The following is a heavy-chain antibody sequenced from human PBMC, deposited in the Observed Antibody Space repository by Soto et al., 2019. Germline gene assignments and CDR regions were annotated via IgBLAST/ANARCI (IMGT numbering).Heavy chain of an antibody. CDR1: GFTFSTYW. J-gene: IGHJ4*02. Sequence: EGQLVESGGGLVQPGGSLRLSCAASGFTFSTYWMHWVRQAPGKGLVWVSLINTDGSTTNYADSVKGRFTISRDNAKNTVYLQMNSLSVEDTAVYYCARDLRGSPDYWGQGNLVTVSS. V-gene: IGHV3-74*01. CDR2: INTDGSTT. CDR3: ARDLRGSPDY. D-gene: IGHD1-26*01.